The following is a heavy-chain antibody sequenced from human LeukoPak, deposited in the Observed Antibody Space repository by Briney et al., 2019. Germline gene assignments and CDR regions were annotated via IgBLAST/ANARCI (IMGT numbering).Heavy chain of an antibody. CDR1: GGSFSGYY. Sequence: SETLSLTCAVYGGSFSGYYWSWIRQPPGKGLEWIGEINHSGSTNYNPSLKSRVTISVDTSKNQFSLKLSSVTAADTAVYYCAGGEYYDFWSGSLPDYWGQGTLVTVSS. V-gene: IGHV4-34*01. CDR2: INHSGST. CDR3: AGGEYYDFWSGSLPDY. D-gene: IGHD3-3*01. J-gene: IGHJ4*02.